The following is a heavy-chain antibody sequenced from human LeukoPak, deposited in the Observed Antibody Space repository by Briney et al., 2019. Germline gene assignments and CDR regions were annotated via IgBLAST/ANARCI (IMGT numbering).Heavy chain of an antibody. J-gene: IGHJ6*02. CDR3: ARDRPRPFDIVVVVAATRYYYGMDV. Sequence: GGSLRLSCAASGFTFSSYAMSWVRQAPGKGLEWVSAISGSGGSTYYADSVKGRFTISRDNSKNTLYLQMNSLRAEDTAVYYCARDRPRPFDIVVVVAATRYYYGMDVWGQGTTVTVSS. D-gene: IGHD2-15*01. CDR1: GFTFSSYA. V-gene: IGHV3-23*01. CDR2: ISGSGGST.